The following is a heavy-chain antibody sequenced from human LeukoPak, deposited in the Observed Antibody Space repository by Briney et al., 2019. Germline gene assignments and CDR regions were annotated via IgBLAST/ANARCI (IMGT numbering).Heavy chain of an antibody. CDR1: GFTFSSYD. D-gene: IGHD5-18*01. J-gene: IGHJ4*02. Sequence: QPGGSLRLSCAASGFTFSSYDMHWVRQATGKGLEWVSAIDTAGNTFYPGSVKGRFTISRENAKDSLYLQMNNVRAEDTAVYYCAKDRSGYGYGYWGQGTLVTVSS. V-gene: IGHV3-13*04. CDR2: IDTAGNT. CDR3: AKDRSGYGYGY.